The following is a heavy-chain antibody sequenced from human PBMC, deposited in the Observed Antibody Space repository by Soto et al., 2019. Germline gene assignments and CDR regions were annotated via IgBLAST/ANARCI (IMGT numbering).Heavy chain of an antibody. CDR3: ARGGGYGSGSFPLYYYYYGMDV. CDR2: IHHSGSA. V-gene: IGHV4-34*01. D-gene: IGHD3-10*01. Sequence: SETLSLTCAVSGGSISSGGYSWSWIRQPPGKGLEWIGEIHHSGSANYNPSLKSRVTISVDTSKNQFSLELSSVTAADTAVYYCARGGGYGSGSFPLYYYYYGMDVWGQGTTVTVS. J-gene: IGHJ6*02. CDR1: GGSISSGGYS.